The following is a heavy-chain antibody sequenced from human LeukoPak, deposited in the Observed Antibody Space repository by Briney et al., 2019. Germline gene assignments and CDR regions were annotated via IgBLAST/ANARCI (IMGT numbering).Heavy chain of an antibody. J-gene: IGHJ4*02. CDR3: ASTPQIAAAGFYGIDY. V-gene: IGHV4-34*01. CDR1: GGSISSYY. D-gene: IGHD6-13*01. CDR2: INHSGST. Sequence: SETLSLTCTVSGGSISSYYWSWIRQPPGKGLEWIGEINHSGSTNYNPSLKSRVTISVDTSKNQFSLKLSSVTAADTAVYYCASTPQIAAAGFYGIDYWGQGTLVTVSS.